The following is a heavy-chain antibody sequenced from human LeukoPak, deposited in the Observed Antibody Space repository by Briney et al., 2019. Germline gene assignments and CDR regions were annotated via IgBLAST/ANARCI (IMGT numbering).Heavy chain of an antibody. CDR3: AKDDVFHYGGPV. J-gene: IGHJ4*02. Sequence: PGGSLRLSCAASGFTFSSYGMHWVRQAPGKGLEWVAFIRYDGSNKYYADSVKGRFTISRDNSKNTLYLQMNSLRAEDTAVYYCAKDDVFHYGGPVWGQGTLVTVSS. D-gene: IGHD4-23*01. V-gene: IGHV3-30*02. CDR1: GFTFSSYG. CDR2: IRYDGSNK.